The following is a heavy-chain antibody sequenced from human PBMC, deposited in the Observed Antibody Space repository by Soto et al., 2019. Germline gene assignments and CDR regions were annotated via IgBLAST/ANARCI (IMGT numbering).Heavy chain of an antibody. D-gene: IGHD3-10*01. Sequence: GGSLRLSCAASGFTFSSYGMHWVRQAPGKGLEWVAVIWYDGSNKYYADSVKGRFTISRDNSKNTLYLQMNSLRAEDTAVYYCARDRYYGSGSTKRPVDYWGQGTLVTVSS. J-gene: IGHJ4*02. CDR2: IWYDGSNK. CDR1: GFTFSSYG. CDR3: ARDRYYGSGSTKRPVDY. V-gene: IGHV3-33*01.